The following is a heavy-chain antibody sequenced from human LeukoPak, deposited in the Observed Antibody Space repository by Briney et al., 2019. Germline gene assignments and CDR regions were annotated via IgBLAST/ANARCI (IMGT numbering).Heavy chain of an antibody. D-gene: IGHD6-13*01. J-gene: IGHJ4*02. CDR1: GFTVSSNY. Sequence: GGSLRLSCAASGFTVSSNYMSWVRQAPGEGLEWVSVIYSGGSTYYADSVKGRFTISRDNSKNTLYLQMNSPRAEDTAVYYCASEVRSSWTFDYWGQGTLVTVSS. V-gene: IGHV3-66*01. CDR2: IYSGGST. CDR3: ASEVRSSWTFDY.